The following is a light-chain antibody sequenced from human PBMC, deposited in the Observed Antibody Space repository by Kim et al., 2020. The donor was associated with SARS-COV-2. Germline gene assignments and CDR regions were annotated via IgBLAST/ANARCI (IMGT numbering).Light chain of an antibody. Sequence: SASVGDRVTITCRASQTIGTWLAWYQQKPEKAPKLLIYDASSLESGVPSQFSGSGSGTDFTLTIPSLQPDDFATYYCQQYKTYPFTFGQGTKLEI. CDR2: DAS. J-gene: IGKJ2*01. CDR3: QQYKTYPFT. CDR1: QTIGTW. V-gene: IGKV1-5*01.